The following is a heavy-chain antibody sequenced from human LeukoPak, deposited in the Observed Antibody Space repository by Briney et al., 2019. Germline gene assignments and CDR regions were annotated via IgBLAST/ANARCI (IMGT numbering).Heavy chain of an antibody. CDR3: AKYSSGYFDL. Sequence: SETLSLTCTVCVGSISRYHWSWIRHPPGKGLEWIRYIYYSGSTNYSPSLKSRVTISVDTSKNQFSLKLSSVTAADTAVYYCAKYSSGYFDLWGRGTLVTVSS. CDR1: VGSISRYH. V-gene: IGHV4-59*01. J-gene: IGHJ2*01. CDR2: IYYSGST. D-gene: IGHD6-25*01.